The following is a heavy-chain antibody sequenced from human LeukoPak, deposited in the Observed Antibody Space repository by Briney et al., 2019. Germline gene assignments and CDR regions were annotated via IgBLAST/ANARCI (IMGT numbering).Heavy chain of an antibody. Sequence: SETLSLTCTVSGGSISSYYWSWIRQPPGKGLEWIGYIYYSGSTNYNPSLRSRVTISVDTSKKQFSLKLSSVIAADTAVYYCARESPAMINEGFNPWGQGTLVTVSS. CDR1: GGSISSYY. J-gene: IGHJ5*02. D-gene: IGHD3-22*01. V-gene: IGHV4-59*01. CDR2: IYYSGST. CDR3: ARESPAMINEGFNP.